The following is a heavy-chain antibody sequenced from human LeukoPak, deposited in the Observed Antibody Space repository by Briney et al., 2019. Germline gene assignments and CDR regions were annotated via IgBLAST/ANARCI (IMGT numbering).Heavy chain of an antibody. V-gene: IGHV4-61*01. J-gene: IGHJ4*02. CDR3: ARVSVAGTGPDY. D-gene: IGHD6-19*01. Sequence: PSGTLSLTCTVSGGSVSSSNYYWSWIRQPPGKGLEWVGFFSYNVHSDYNPSLKSRVTISVDTSKNQFSLRLTSVTAADTAIYYCARVSVAGTGPDYWGQGTLVTVSS. CDR1: GGSVSSSNYY. CDR2: FSYNVHS.